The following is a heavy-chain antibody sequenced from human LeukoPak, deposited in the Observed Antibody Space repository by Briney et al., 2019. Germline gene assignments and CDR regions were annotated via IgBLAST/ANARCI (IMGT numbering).Heavy chain of an antibody. J-gene: IGHJ3*02. CDR3: ARAPKYYYDSSGGAFDI. Sequence: GASVKVSCKASGYTFTGYYMHWVRQAPGQGLGWMGWINPNSGGTNYAQKFQGRVTMTRDTSISTAYMELSRLRSDDTAVYYCARAPKYYYDSSGGAFDIWGQGTMVTVSS. D-gene: IGHD3-22*01. CDR1: GYTFTGYY. V-gene: IGHV1-2*02. CDR2: INPNSGGT.